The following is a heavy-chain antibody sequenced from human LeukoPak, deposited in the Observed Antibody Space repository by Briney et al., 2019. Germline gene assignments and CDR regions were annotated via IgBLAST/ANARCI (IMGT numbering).Heavy chain of an antibody. J-gene: IGHJ5*02. Sequence: GGSLRLSCAASGFTFSSYAMSWVRQAPGKGLKWVSAISGSGGSTYYADSVKGRFTISRDNSKNTLYLQMNSLRAEDTAVYYCARGVNNWFDPWGQGTLVTVSS. V-gene: IGHV3-23*01. CDR1: GFTFSSYA. CDR3: ARGVNNWFDP. CDR2: ISGSGGST. D-gene: IGHD3-16*01.